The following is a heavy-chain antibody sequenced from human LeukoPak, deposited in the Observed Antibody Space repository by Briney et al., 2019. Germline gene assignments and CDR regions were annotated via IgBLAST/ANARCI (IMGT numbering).Heavy chain of an antibody. J-gene: IGHJ4*01. CDR2: INPNTGGT. CDR3: ARGDGDYVGNDY. Sequence: ASVKVSCKASGYTFTGYYMHWVRQAPGQGFEWMGWINPNTGGTHYAQNFQGRVTMTRDTSISTACMEFSRLKSDDTAVYYCARGDGDYVGNDYWGHGTLVTVSS. V-gene: IGHV1-2*02. D-gene: IGHD4-17*01. CDR1: GYTFTGYY.